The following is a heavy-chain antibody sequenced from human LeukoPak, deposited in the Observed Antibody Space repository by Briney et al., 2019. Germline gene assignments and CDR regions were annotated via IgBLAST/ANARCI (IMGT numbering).Heavy chain of an antibody. D-gene: IGHD2-2*01. CDR2: INPNSGGT. V-gene: IGHV1-2*02. J-gene: IGHJ4*02. CDR3: ARDLRSPGYCSSTSCRTVGGY. Sequence: ASVKVSCKASGYTFTGYYMHWVRQAPGQGLEWMGWINPNSGGTNYAQKFQGRVTMTRDTSISTAYMELSRLRSDDTAVYYCARDLRSPGYCSSTSCRTVGGYWGQGTLVTVSS. CDR1: GYTFTGYY.